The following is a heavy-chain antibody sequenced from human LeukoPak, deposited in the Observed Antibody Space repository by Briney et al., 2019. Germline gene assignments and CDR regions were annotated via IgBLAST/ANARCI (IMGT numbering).Heavy chain of an antibody. J-gene: IGHJ4*02. Sequence: ASVKVSCKASGYTFTSYGISWVRQAPGQGLEWMGWINPNSGGTNYAQKFQGRVTMTRDTSISTAYMELSRLRSDDTAVYYCARVYSSIPDYWGQGTLVTVSS. CDR2: INPNSGGT. D-gene: IGHD6-19*01. CDR3: ARVYSSIPDY. V-gene: IGHV1-2*02. CDR1: GYTFTSYG.